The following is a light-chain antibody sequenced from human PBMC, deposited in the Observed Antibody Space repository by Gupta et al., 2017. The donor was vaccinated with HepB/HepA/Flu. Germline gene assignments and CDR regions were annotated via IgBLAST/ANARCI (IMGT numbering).Light chain of an antibody. V-gene: IGKV1-39*01. CDR1: QSIRNQ. CDR3: QQTNSIPIT. J-gene: IGKJ5*01. Sequence: IQMSPSPSSLSVSVGDRVTITCRASQSIRNQLNWYQQKTGQVPKLLIYIASTLQSGVPSRFSGSGSGTDFTLTISSLQPEDFATYYCQQTNSIPITFGQGTRLDI. CDR2: IAS.